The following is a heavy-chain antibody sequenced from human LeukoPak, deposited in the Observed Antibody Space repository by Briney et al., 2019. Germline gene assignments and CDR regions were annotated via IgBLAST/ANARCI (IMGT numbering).Heavy chain of an antibody. V-gene: IGHV1-24*01. D-gene: IGHD6-19*01. CDR3: ATDTSSGWSIWFDP. CDR2: FDPEDGET. J-gene: IGHJ5*02. Sequence: ASVKVSCKVSGYTLTELSMHWVRQAPGKGLEWMGGFDPEDGETIYAQKFQGRVTMTEDTSTDTAYMELSSLRSEDTAVYYCATDTSSGWSIWFDPWGQGTLVTVSS. CDR1: GYTLTELS.